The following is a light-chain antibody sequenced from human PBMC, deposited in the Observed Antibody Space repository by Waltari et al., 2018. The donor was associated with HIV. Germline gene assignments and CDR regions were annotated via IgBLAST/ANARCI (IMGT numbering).Light chain of an antibody. Sequence: QSLLPPPPSASGTPGQRAPISCSGSSSNIGRNTVTWHQQLPGSAPRALIYNNDQRPAGVPDRFSGSKSGTSASLAISGLQSEDQGDYYCASWDDKLDVWVFGGGTRLTVL. J-gene: IGLJ3*02. CDR3: ASWDDKLDVWV. CDR2: NND. CDR1: SSNIGRNT. V-gene: IGLV1-44*01.